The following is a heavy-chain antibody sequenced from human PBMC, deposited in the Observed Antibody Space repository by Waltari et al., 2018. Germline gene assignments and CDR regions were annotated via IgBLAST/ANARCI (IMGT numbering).Heavy chain of an antibody. CDR3: ASSADLSGRRGSYEGPPVWT. D-gene: IGHD1-26*01. Sequence: QVQLQESGPGLVKPSGTLSLTCAVSGGPISSSNWWSWVRQPPGKGREWIGEIYHSGGTNYTPSLKSRVTISVDKSKNQFSLKLSSVTAADTAVYYCASSADLSGRRGSYEGPPVWTWGQGTLVTVSS. V-gene: IGHV4-4*02. CDR1: GGPISSSNW. CDR2: IYHSGGT. J-gene: IGHJ5*02.